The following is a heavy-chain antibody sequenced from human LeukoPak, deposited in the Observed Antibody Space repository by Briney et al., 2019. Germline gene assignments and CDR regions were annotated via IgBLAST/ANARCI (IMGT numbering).Heavy chain of an antibody. Sequence: PGGSLRLSCAASGFTFSSYAMHWVRQAPGKGLEWVAVISYDGSNKYYADSVKGRFTISRDNSKNTLYLQMNSLRAEDTAVYYCARIYNPFNQREDKYDYVWGSYRYIPLYYYYYGMDVWGQGTTVTVSS. CDR2: ISYDGSNK. J-gene: IGHJ6*02. CDR3: ARIYNPFNQREDKYDYVWGSYRYIPLYYYYYGMDV. V-gene: IGHV3-30*04. CDR1: GFTFSSYA. D-gene: IGHD3-16*02.